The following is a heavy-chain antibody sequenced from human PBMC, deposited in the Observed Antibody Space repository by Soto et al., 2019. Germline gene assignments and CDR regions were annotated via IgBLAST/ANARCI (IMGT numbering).Heavy chain of an antibody. CDR1: GGSISSSNW. Sequence: SETLSLTCAVSGGSISSSNWWSWVRQPPGKGLEWFGEIYHSRSTDINPPLKSRVTISVYQSKNQFLLKLISVTAADTAVYYCARPNSGYYDLGSGYYRDNWFDPWGQGALVTVSS. J-gene: IGHJ5*02. V-gene: IGHV4-4*02. CDR3: ARPNSGYYDLGSGYYRDNWFDP. CDR2: IYHSRST. D-gene: IGHD3-3*01.